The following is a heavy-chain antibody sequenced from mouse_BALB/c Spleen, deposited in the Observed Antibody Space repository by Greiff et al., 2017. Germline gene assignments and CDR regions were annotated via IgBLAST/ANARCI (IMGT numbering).Heavy chain of an antibody. CDR3: ARDFDYYGSSTYAMDY. Sequence: VKLMESGPGLVAPSQSLSITCTVSGFSLTGYGVNWVRQPPGKGLEWLGMIWGDGSTDYNSALKSRLSISKDNSKSQVFLKMNSLQTDDTARYYCARDFDYYGSSTYAMDYWGQGTSVTVSS. J-gene: IGHJ4*01. CDR1: GFSLTGYG. V-gene: IGHV2-6-7*01. CDR2: IWGDGST. D-gene: IGHD1-1*01.